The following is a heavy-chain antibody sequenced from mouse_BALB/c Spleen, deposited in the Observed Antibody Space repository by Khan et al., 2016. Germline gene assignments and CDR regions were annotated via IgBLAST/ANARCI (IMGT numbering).Heavy chain of an antibody. Sequence: QVQLQQSGAELVRPGSSVKISCKASGYAFSSYWMNWVKQRPGQGLEWIGQIYPGDGDTNYNGKFKGKATLTADKSSSTAYMQLSSLTSEDSAVYFCAKLTGTREDMDYWGQGTSVTVSS. CDR1: GYAFSSYW. D-gene: IGHD4-1*01. CDR2: IYPGDGDT. J-gene: IGHJ4*01. CDR3: AKLTGTREDMDY. V-gene: IGHV1-80*01.